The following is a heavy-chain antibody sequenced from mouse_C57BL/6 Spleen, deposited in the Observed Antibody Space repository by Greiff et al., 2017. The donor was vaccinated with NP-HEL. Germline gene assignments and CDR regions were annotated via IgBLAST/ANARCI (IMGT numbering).Heavy chain of an antibody. J-gene: IGHJ2*01. CDR2: IYPGSGST. D-gene: IGHD3-2*02. CDR1: GYTFTSYW. Sequence: QVQLQQPGAELVKPGASVKMSCKASGYTFTSYWITWVKQRPGQGLEWIGDIYPGSGSTNYNEKFKSKATLTVDTSSSTAYMQLSSLTSEDSAVYYCARWGDSSGYFDYWGQGTTLTVSS. CDR3: ARWGDSSGYFDY. V-gene: IGHV1-55*01.